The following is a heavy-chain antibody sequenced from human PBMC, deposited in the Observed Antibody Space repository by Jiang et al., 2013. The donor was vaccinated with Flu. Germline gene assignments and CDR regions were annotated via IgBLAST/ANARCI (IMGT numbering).Heavy chain of an antibody. Sequence: LSCVDSGXTFSTYWMSWVRQAPGKGLEWVANIKQDGSEKYYVDSVKGRFTISRDNAKNSLYLEMNSLRAEDTAVYYCARDKIVGATYFDYWGQGTLVTVSS. CDR3: ARDKIVGATYFDY. J-gene: IGHJ4*02. CDR1: GXTFSTYW. V-gene: IGHV3-7*03. D-gene: IGHD1-26*01. CDR2: IKQDGSEK.